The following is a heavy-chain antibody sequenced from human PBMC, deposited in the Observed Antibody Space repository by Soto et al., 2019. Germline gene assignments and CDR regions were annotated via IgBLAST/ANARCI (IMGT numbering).Heavy chain of an antibody. CDR2: IIPIFGTA. Sequence: SVKVSCKASGGTFGSYAISWVRQAPGQGLEWMGGIIPIFGTANYAQKFQGRVTITADESTSTAYMELSSLRSEDTAVYYCARDTPPTRDIVVVPAAILDPWGQGTLVTSP. CDR3: ARDTPPTRDIVVVPAAILDP. CDR1: GGTFGSYA. D-gene: IGHD2-2*02. J-gene: IGHJ5*02. V-gene: IGHV1-69*13.